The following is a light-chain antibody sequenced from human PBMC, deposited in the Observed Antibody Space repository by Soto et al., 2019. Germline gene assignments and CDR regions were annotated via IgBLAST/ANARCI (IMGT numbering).Light chain of an antibody. J-gene: IGLJ3*02. Sequence: NFMLTQPHSVSESPGKTVTISCTRSSGSIASNYVQWYQQRPGSAPTTVIYEDNQRPSGVPDRFSGSIDSSSTSASLTISGLTTEDEADYYCQYLEMFGGGTKVTVL. CDR3: QYLEM. CDR1: SGSIASNY. CDR2: EDN. V-gene: IGLV6-57*04.